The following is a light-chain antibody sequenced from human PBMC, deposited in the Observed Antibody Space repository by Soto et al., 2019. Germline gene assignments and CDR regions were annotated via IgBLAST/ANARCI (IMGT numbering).Light chain of an antibody. CDR2: GVF. CDR3: QQYGGSPRT. J-gene: IGKJ1*01. V-gene: IGKV3-20*01. Sequence: EIVLTQSPDTLSLSPGERATLSCRASQSVASNQLAWYQHKSGQAPRLLIHGVFTRANGIPDRSSGSGSGTDFTLTISRLETEDSAQKYCQQYGGSPRTFGQGTKVEI. CDR1: QSVASNQ.